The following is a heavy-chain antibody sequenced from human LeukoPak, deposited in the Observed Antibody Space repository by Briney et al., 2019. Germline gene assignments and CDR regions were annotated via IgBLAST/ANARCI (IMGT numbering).Heavy chain of an antibody. V-gene: IGHV3-23*01. CDR3: AKDNWVGEFPS. J-gene: IGHJ4*02. CDR1: GFTFSSYA. Sequence: GGSLRLSCAASGFTFSSYAMSWVRQAPGKGLEWVSAISGSGGSTYYADSVKGRFTISRDNSKDTLYLQMNSLRAEDTAVYYCAKDNWVGEFPSWGQGRLVTVSS. CDR2: ISGSGGST. D-gene: IGHD3-10*01.